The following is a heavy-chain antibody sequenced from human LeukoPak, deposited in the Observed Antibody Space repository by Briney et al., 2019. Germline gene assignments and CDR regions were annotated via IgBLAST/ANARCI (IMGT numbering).Heavy chain of an antibody. CDR2: ISGSGGST. CDR3: AKLDSNAKGYYFDY. Sequence: GGSLRLSCAASGFTFDDYAMHWVRQAPGKGLEWVSAISGSGGSTYYADSVKGRFTISRDNSKNTLYLQMNSLRAEDTAVYYCAKLDSNAKGYYFDYWGQGTLVTVSS. J-gene: IGHJ4*02. CDR1: GFTFDDYA. V-gene: IGHV3-23*01. D-gene: IGHD4-11*01.